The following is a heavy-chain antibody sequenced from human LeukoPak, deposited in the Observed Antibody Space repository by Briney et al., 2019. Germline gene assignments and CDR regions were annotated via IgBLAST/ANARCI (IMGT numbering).Heavy chain of an antibody. V-gene: IGHV3-74*01. CDR1: GFTFSSYW. CDR3: AKVTAVASTGALDY. CDR2: INSDGSST. J-gene: IGHJ4*02. D-gene: IGHD6-19*01. Sequence: GGALRLSCAASGFTFSSYWMHWVRQAPGKGRGWVSRINSDGSSTTYADSVKGRFTISRDNAKNTLYLQMNSLRADDTAVYYCAKVTAVASTGALDYWGQGTLVTVSS.